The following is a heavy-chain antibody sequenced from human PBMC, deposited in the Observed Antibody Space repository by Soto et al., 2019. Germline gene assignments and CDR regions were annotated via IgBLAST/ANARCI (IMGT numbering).Heavy chain of an antibody. J-gene: IGHJ4*02. Sequence: QVQLVQSGAEVKKPGSSVKVSCKASGGTFSSYTISWVRQAPGQGLEWMGRIVPILGIANYAQKFQGRVTITADKSTSTAYMELSSLRSEDTAVYYCARSRYGDYSTYFGYWGQGTLVTVSS. CDR3: ARSRYGDYSTYFGY. CDR1: GGTFSSYT. D-gene: IGHD4-17*01. V-gene: IGHV1-69*02. CDR2: IVPILGIA.